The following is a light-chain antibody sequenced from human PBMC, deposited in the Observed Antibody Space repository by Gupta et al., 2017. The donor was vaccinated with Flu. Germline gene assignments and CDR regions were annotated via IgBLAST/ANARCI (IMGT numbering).Light chain of an antibody. V-gene: IGLV6-57*03. CDR2: EDN. CDR1: SGSIASNY. Sequence: NFMLTQPHSVSESPVKTVTISCTRSSGSIASNYVQWYQQRPGSAPTTVIYEDNQRPSGVPDRFSGSIDSSSNAASLTISGLKTEDEVDYYCQSYDSSNSWVFGGGTKLTVL. J-gene: IGLJ3*02. CDR3: QSYDSSNSWV.